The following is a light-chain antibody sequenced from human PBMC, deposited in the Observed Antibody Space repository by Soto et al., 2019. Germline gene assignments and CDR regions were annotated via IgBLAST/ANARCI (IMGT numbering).Light chain of an antibody. CDR1: SSDVGGYNY. CDR3: RSYAGSNTWV. Sequence: QSALTQPPSASGSPGQSVTISCTGTSSDVGGYNYVSWYQQHPGKAPKLMISEVSKRPSGVPDRFSGSKSGTTASLTVSGLQAEDEADYYCRSYAGSNTWVFGGGTQLPVL. V-gene: IGLV2-8*01. J-gene: IGLJ3*02. CDR2: EVS.